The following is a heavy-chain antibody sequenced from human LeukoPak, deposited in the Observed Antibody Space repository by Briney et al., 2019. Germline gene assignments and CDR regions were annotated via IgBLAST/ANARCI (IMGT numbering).Heavy chain of an antibody. J-gene: IGHJ3*02. CDR3: ANLIAVTDAFDI. CDR2: IKQDGSEK. Sequence: GGSLRLSCATSGFTFSGYWMSWVRQAPGKGLEWVANIKQDGSEKYYVDSVKGRFTISRDNAKNSLYLQMNSLRAEDTAVYYCANLIAVTDAFDIWGQGTMVTVSS. V-gene: IGHV3-7*01. CDR1: GFTFSGYW. D-gene: IGHD2-15*01.